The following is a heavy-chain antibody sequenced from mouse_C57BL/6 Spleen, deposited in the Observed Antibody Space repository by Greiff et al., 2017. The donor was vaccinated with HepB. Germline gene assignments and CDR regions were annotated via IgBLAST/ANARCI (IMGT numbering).Heavy chain of an antibody. CDR2: VDPSDSET. V-gene: IGHV1-52*01. D-gene: IGHD1-1*01. CDR3: ARSLYGSYFDY. Sequence: QVQLQQPGAELVRPGSSVKLSCKASGYTFTSYWMHWVKQRPIQGLEWIGNVDPSDSETHYNQKFKDKATLTVDKSSSTAYMQLSSLTSEDSAVYYCARSLYGSYFDYWGQGTTLTVSS. J-gene: IGHJ2*01. CDR1: GYTFTSYW.